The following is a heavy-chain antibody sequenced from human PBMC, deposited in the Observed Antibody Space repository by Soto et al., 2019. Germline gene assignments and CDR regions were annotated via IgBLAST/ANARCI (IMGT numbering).Heavy chain of an antibody. CDR3: ARDFHSSGYPFDY. CDR1: GVFISSGGYF. V-gene: IGHV4-31*03. CDR2: IYYSGST. D-gene: IGHD3-22*01. Sequence: PSDTLSLTCTVSGVFISSGGYFWILIRQHPGKGLEWIGYIYYSGSTYYNPSLKSRVTISVDTSKNQFSLKLSSVTAADTAVYYCARDFHSSGYPFDYWGQGTLVIVSS. J-gene: IGHJ4*01.